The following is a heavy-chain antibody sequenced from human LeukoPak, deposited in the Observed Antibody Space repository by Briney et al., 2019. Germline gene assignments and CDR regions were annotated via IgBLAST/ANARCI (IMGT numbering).Heavy chain of an antibody. V-gene: IGHV4-34*01. J-gene: IGHJ4*02. CDR3: ARKRLRGIAVAGTLDY. CDR2: INHSGST. CDR1: GGSFSGYY. D-gene: IGHD6-19*01. Sequence: SETLSLTCAVYGGSFSGYYWSWIRQPPGKGLEWIGEINHSGSTNYNPSLKSRVTISVDTSKNQFSLKLSSVTAADTAVYYCARKRLRGIAVAGTLDYWGQGTLVTVFS.